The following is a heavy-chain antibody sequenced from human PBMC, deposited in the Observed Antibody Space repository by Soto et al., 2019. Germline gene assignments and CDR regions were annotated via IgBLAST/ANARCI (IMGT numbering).Heavy chain of an antibody. CDR3: ARGGIVGEITMVRGVIDHYYYYYMDV. D-gene: IGHD3-10*01. V-gene: IGHV4-34*01. CDR2: INHSGST. CDR1: VGSFSGYY. J-gene: IGHJ6*03. Sequence: PSETLSLTCAVYVGSFSGYYWSWIRQPPGKGLEWIGEINHSGSTNYNPSLKSRVTISVDTSKNQFSLKLSSVTAADTAVYYCARGGIVGEITMVRGVIDHYYYYYMDVWGKGTTVTVSS.